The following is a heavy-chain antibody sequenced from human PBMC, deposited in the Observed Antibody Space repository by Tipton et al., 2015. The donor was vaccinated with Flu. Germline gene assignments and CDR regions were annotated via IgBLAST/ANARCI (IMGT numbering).Heavy chain of an antibody. V-gene: IGHV4-38-2*02. CDR2: FFHSGST. CDR3: ARDVFGGSCYPTCGMDV. Sequence: TLSLTCTVSGDSIRSDYYWGWIRQPPGRGLEWIGNFFHSGSTYYNPSLKSRVTISEDKSRNQFSLQLSSVTAADTAVYYCARDVFGGSCYPTCGMDVWGQGTTVTVSS. D-gene: IGHD2-15*01. J-gene: IGHJ6*02. CDR1: GDSIRSDYY.